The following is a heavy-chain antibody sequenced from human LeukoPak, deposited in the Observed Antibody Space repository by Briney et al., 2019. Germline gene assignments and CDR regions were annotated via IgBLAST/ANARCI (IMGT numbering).Heavy chain of an antibody. D-gene: IGHD6-13*01. V-gene: IGHV3-7*05. CDR2: IKQVGRES. Sequence: PGGALRLSCAASGFTFRNYWMSWVRQAPGKGLEWVANIKQVGRESYYVDSVKGRFTISRDNAENSLYLQMNSLRAEDTAVYYCARGISSSWYYWGQGTLVTVSS. CDR3: ARGISSSWYY. CDR1: GFTFRNYW. J-gene: IGHJ4*02.